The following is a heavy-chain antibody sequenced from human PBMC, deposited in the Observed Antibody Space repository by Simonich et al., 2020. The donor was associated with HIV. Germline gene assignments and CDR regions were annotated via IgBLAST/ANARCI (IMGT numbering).Heavy chain of an antibody. CDR1: GGSFSGYY. CDR3: ARLTAGGLGEYFQH. D-gene: IGHD6-13*01. V-gene: IGHV4-34*01. J-gene: IGHJ1*01. Sequence: QVQLQQWGAGLLKPSETLSLTCAVYGGSFSGYYWSWIRQPPGKGLEWIGEINHSGTTNYNPPLKRRGTISVDTSKNQFSLKLSSVTAADTAVYYCARLTAGGLGEYFQHWGQGTLVTVSS. CDR2: INHSGTT.